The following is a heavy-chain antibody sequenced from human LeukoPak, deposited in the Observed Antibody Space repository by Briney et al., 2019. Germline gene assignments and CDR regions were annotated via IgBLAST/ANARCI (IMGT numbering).Heavy chain of an antibody. Sequence: ASVKVSCKASGYTFTGYYMHWVRQAPGQGLEWRGWINPNSGGTNYAQKFQGRVTMTRDTSISTAYMELSRLRSDDTAVYYCARYGRGPDYDFWSGYGHDAFDIWGQGTMVTVSS. V-gene: IGHV1-2*02. CDR2: INPNSGGT. D-gene: IGHD3-3*01. CDR1: GYTFTGYY. J-gene: IGHJ3*02. CDR3: ARYGRGPDYDFWSGYGHDAFDI.